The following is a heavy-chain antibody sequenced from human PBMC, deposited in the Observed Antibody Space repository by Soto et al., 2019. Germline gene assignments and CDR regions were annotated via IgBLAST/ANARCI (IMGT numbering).Heavy chain of an antibody. CDR1: GFSLSTSGVG. D-gene: IGHD6-6*01. CDR3: AHRQAGSRLNAFYFAY. V-gene: IGHV2-5*01. Sequence: QITLKESGPTLVKPTQTLTLTCTFSGFSLSTSGVGVGWIRQPPGKALERLALIYWNDDKRYSPSLKRRLTITKDTSKNLVVLTTTNMDPVDTATYYCAHRQAGSRLNAFYFAYWGQGTLVTVS. J-gene: IGHJ4*02. CDR2: IYWNDDK.